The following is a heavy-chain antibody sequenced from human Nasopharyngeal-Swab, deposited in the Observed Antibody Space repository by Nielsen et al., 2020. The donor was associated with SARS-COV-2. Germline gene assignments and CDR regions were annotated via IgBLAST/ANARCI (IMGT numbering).Heavy chain of an antibody. D-gene: IGHD5-18*01. CDR2: ISDSGGST. CDR3: ASTAMVNSGYYGMDV. CDR1: GFTFSSYA. V-gene: IGHV3-23*01. Sequence: GESLKISCAASGFTFSSYAMSWVRQAPGKGLEWVSAISDSGGSTYYADSVKGRFTISRDNSKNTLYLQMNSLRAEDTAVYYCASTAMVNSGYYGMDVWGQGTTVTVSS. J-gene: IGHJ6*02.